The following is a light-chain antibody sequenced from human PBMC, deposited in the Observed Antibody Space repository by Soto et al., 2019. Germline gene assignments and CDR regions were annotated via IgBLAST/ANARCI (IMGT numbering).Light chain of an antibody. CDR2: AAS. Sequence: DLQMTQSPSSLSASVGDRVTITCRASQSIGTALHWYQQKPGKAPKLLIYAASSFLRGVPSRFSGSGSGTDFTLTISSLQPEDFASYYCQQSYGSPYTFGQGTKLDI. V-gene: IGKV1-39*01. CDR3: QQSYGSPYT. J-gene: IGKJ2*01. CDR1: QSIGTA.